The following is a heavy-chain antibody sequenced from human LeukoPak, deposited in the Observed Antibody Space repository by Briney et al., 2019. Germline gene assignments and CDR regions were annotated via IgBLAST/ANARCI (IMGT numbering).Heavy chain of an antibody. Sequence: ASVKVPCKASGYTFTGYYIHWVRQAPGQGLEWMGWIHPNSGGTNFVQKFQGRFTMTRDSSISTAYMEVSSLRSDDTAVYYCARAPVGGPLRFFDYWGQGTLVTVSS. D-gene: IGHD3-3*01. V-gene: IGHV1-2*02. J-gene: IGHJ4*02. CDR1: GYTFTGYY. CDR3: ARAPVGGPLRFFDY. CDR2: IHPNSGGT.